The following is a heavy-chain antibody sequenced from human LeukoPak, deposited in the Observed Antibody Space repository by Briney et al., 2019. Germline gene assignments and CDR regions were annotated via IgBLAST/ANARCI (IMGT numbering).Heavy chain of an antibody. V-gene: IGHV4-59*12. D-gene: IGHD2-21*02. J-gene: IGHJ4*02. CDR2: IYFSGST. CDR1: GGSISSYY. Sequence: SETLSLTCTVSGGSISSYYWSWIRQPPGKGLEWIGYIYFSGSTNYNPSLKSRVTISVDTSKNQFSLKLSSVTAADTAVYYCARYDCGGDCYPRYWGQGTLVTVSS. CDR3: ARYDCGGDCYPRY.